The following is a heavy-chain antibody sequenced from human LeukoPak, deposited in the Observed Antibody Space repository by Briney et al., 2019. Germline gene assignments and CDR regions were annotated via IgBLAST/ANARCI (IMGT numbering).Heavy chain of an antibody. V-gene: IGHV4-59*01. Sequence: SETLSLTCSVSGASISSDYWSWIRQPPGKGLEWIGNIYSSETTKYNPSLRSRATISGDTSKNQFSLKLRSVTAADTAVYYCVRGSGWYFFWGQGTLVTVSS. CDR2: IYSSETT. CDR3: VRGSGWYFF. J-gene: IGHJ4*02. D-gene: IGHD6-19*01. CDR1: GASISSDY.